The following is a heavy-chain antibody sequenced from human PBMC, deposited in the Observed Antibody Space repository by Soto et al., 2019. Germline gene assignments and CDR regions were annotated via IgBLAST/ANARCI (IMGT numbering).Heavy chain of an antibody. D-gene: IGHD3-16*01. CDR3: ARDGDVVTFGGGWDV. CDR1: GFAFSDYY. J-gene: IGHJ6*02. Sequence: GGSLRLSCAASGFAFSDYYMSWIRQAPGKGLEWVSYISSSTSFTNYADSVKGRFTISRDNAKNSLYLQMNSLRAEDTAVYYCARDGDVVTFGGGWDVWGQGTTVTVSS. V-gene: IGHV3-11*06. CDR2: ISSSTSFT.